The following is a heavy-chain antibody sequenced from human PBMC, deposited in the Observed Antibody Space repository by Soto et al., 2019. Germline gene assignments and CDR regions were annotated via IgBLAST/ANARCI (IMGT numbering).Heavy chain of an antibody. CDR1: GGSFSGYY. Sequence: QVQLQQWGAGLLKPSETLSLTCAVYGGSFSGYYWSWNRQPPGKGLEWIGEINHSGSTNYNPSLKSRVTISVDTSKNQFSLKLSSVTAADTAVYYCARLALRFHGAFDIWGQGTMVTVSS. J-gene: IGHJ3*02. CDR3: ARLALRFHGAFDI. D-gene: IGHD3-3*01. V-gene: IGHV4-34*01. CDR2: INHSGST.